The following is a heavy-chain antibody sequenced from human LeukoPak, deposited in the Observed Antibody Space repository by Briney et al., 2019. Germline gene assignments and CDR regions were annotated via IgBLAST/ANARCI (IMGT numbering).Heavy chain of an antibody. CDR1: GGSISSYY. J-gene: IGHJ4*02. CDR3: ARGTGRYFDY. V-gene: IGHV4-59*01. D-gene: IGHD1-1*01. CDR2: IYYSGST. Sequence: SETLSLTRTVSGGSISSYYWSWIRQPPGKGLEWIGYIYYSGSTNYNPSLKSRVTISVDTSKNQFSLKLSSVTAADTAVYYCARGTGRYFDYWGQGTLVTVSS.